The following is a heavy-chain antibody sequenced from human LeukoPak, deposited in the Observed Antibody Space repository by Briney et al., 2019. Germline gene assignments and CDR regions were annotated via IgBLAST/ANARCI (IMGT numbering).Heavy chain of an antibody. CDR2: IYYSGST. CDR3: ARAGYSGYDFDY. CDR1: GGSISSYY. D-gene: IGHD5-12*01. J-gene: IGHJ4*02. V-gene: IGHV4-59*01. Sequence: SETLSLTCTVSGGSISSYYWSWIRQPPGKGLEWIGYIYYSGSTNYNPSLKSRVTISVDTSKNQFSLKLSSVTAADSAVYCCARAGYSGYDFDYWGQGTLVTVSS.